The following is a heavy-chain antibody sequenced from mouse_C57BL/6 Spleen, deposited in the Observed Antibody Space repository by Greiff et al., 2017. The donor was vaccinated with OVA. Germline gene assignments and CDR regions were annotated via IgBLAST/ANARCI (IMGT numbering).Heavy chain of an antibody. J-gene: IGHJ3*01. V-gene: IGHV1-61*01. D-gene: IGHD1-1*01. CDR2: IYPSDSET. CDR1: GYTFTSYW. Sequence: QVQLQQSGAELVRPGSSVKLSCKASGYTFTSYWMDWVKQRPGQGLEWIGNIYPSDSETPYNQKFKDKATLTVDKSSSTAYMQLSSLTSEDSAVYYCARTYGSSYGFAYWGQGTLVTVSA. CDR3: ARTYGSSYGFAY.